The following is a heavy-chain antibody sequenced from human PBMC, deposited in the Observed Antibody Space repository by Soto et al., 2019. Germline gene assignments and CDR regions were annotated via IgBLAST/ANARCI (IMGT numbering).Heavy chain of an antibody. J-gene: IGHJ4*02. V-gene: IGHV3-48*04. Sequence: GGSLRLSCAASGFTFSTYSMYWVRQAPGKGLDWVSYINSRSTNSYSAERVKGRVTISRDNAKNLVYLHMSSLRAEDTALYYCARDQGTVAPSYFDSWGRGILVTVSS. CDR1: GFTFSTYS. CDR3: ARDQGTVAPSYFDS. CDR2: INSRSTNS. D-gene: IGHD1-26*01.